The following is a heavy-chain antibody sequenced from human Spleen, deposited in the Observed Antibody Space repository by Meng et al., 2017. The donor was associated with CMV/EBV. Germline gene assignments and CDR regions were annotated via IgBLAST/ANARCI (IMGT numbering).Heavy chain of an antibody. CDR3: ARWGLWFGELSFDY. CDR1: GGSISSYY. Sequence: QVQLQEAGPGLVTPSETLSLTCPVSGGSISSYYWSWIRQPAGKGLEWIGRIYTSGSTNYNPSLKSRVTMSVDTSKNQFSLKLSSVTAADTAVYYCARWGLWFGELSFDYWGQGTLVTVSS. D-gene: IGHD3-10*01. V-gene: IGHV4-4*07. J-gene: IGHJ4*02. CDR2: IYTSGST.